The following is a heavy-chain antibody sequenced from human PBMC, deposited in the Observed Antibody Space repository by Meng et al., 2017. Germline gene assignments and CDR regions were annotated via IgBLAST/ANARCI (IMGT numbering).Heavy chain of an antibody. D-gene: IGHD2-2*01. CDR1: GFTFSSYA. CDR2: ISGSGGST. CDR3: AKDRTYCSSTSCYYEGYYFDY. Sequence: GESLKISCAASGFTFSSYAMSWVRQAPGKGLEWVSAISGSGGSTSYADSVKGRFTISRDNSKNTLYLQMNSLRAEDTAVYYCAKDRTYCSSTSCYYEGYYFDYWGRGTLVPVSS. J-gene: IGHJ4*02. V-gene: IGHV3-23*01.